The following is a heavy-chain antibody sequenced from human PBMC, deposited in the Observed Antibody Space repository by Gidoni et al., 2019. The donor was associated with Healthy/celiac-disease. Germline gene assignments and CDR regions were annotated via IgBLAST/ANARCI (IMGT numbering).Heavy chain of an antibody. D-gene: IGHD3-3*01. Sequence: QVQLVESGGGVVQPGRSLRLSCAASGFTFSSYGMHWVRQAPGKGLEWVAVIWYDGSNKYYADSVKGRFTISRDNSKNTLYLQMNSLRAEDTAVYYCARERFLEWLPLQRYGMDVWGQGTTVTVSS. CDR3: ARERFLEWLPLQRYGMDV. J-gene: IGHJ6*02. V-gene: IGHV3-33*01. CDR1: GFTFSSYG. CDR2: IWYDGSNK.